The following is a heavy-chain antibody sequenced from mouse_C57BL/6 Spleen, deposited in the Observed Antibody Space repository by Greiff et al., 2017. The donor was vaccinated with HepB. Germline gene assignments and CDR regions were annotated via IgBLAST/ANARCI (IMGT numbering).Heavy chain of an antibody. CDR3: ARWGKPQCFAY. CDR2: IDPSDSYT. CDR1: GYTFTSYW. Sequence: QVQLQQPGAELVKPGASVKLSCKASGYTFTSYWMQWVKQRPGQGLEWIGEIDPSDSYTNYNQKFKGKATLTVDTSSSTAYMQLSSLTSEDSAVYYCARWGKPQCFAYWGQGTLVTVSA. J-gene: IGHJ3*01. V-gene: IGHV1-50*01.